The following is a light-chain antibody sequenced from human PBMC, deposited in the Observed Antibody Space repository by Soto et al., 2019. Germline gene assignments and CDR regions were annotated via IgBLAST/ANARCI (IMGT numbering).Light chain of an antibody. CDR1: SSDVGGYNY. CDR2: EVN. Sequence: QAVLTEPLSASGSLGQSVVISCTGTSSDVGGYNYVSWYHQHPGKAPKLMIYEVNKRPSGVPDRFSGSKSGNTASLTVSGLQAEDEADYYCSSYAGSSNVFGTGTKVTVL. V-gene: IGLV2-8*01. J-gene: IGLJ1*01. CDR3: SSYAGSSNV.